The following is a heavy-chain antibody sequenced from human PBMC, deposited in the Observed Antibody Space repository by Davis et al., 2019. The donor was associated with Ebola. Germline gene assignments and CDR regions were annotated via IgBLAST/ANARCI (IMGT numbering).Heavy chain of an antibody. V-gene: IGHV1-2*06. Sequence: AASVKVSCKASGYTFIGYYIHWVRQAPGQGLEWMGRINPNSGGTNYAQKFQGRVTMTRDTSISTAYMELGRLRSDDTAVYYCARDRCTSTNCLRRFDPWGQGTLVTVSS. D-gene: IGHD2-2*01. CDR3: ARDRCTSTNCLRRFDP. CDR1: GYTFIGYY. J-gene: IGHJ5*02. CDR2: INPNSGGT.